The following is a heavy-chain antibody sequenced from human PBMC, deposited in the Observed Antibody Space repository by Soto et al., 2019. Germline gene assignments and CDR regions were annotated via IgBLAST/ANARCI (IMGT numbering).Heavy chain of an antibody. CDR3: ARGPPGGVREYCYFDY. CDR2: IWYDGSNK. CDR1: GFTFSSYG. Sequence: GGSLRLSCAASGFTFSSYGMHWVRQAPGKGLEWVAVIWYDGSNKYYADSVKGRFTISRDNSKNTLYLQMNSLRAEDTAVYYCARGPPGGVREYCYFDYWGQGTLVTVSS. J-gene: IGHJ4*02. V-gene: IGHV3-33*01. D-gene: IGHD3-10*01.